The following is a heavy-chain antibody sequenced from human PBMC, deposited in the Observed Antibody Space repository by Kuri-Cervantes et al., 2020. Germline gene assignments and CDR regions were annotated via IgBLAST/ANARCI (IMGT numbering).Heavy chain of an antibody. J-gene: IGHJ4*02. CDR1: GGSISSSSHY. V-gene: IGHV4-39*07. Sequence: LSFTVSGGSISSSSHYWGWIRQPPGKGLEWIGRIYNSGSTNYNPSLKSRVTMSVDTSKNQFSLKLSSVTAEDTAVYYCARYHFWSAFHDYWGQGTLVTVSS. CDR2: IYNSGST. D-gene: IGHD3-3*01. CDR3: ARYHFWSAFHDY.